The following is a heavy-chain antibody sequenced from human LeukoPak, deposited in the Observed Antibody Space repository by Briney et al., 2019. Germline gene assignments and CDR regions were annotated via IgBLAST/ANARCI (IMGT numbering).Heavy chain of an antibody. CDR1: AFSFSSYW. V-gene: IGHV3-7*01. CDR2: INQDGSEK. CDR3: ARPVPAAISPDAFDI. D-gene: IGHD2-2*02. J-gene: IGHJ3*02. Sequence: GGSLRLSCAASAFSFSSYWMSWVRQAPGKGLEWVANINQDGSEKYYVDSVKGRFTISRDNAKNSLYLQMNSLRAEDKAVYYCARPVPAAISPDAFDIWGQGTMVTVSS.